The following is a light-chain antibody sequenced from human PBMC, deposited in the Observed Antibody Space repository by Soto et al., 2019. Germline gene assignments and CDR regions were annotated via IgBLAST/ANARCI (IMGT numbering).Light chain of an antibody. CDR3: QQYGSAPMFT. Sequence: DIVLTQSPGTLSLSPGERATLSCRASLSLSSFLAWYQQKPGQAPRLLIYGVSSRSTGIPDRFSGSGSGTDFTLTIASLEPEDFAVYYCQQYGSAPMFTFGQGTKLEIK. CDR1: LSLSSF. CDR2: GVS. J-gene: IGKJ2*01. V-gene: IGKV3-20*01.